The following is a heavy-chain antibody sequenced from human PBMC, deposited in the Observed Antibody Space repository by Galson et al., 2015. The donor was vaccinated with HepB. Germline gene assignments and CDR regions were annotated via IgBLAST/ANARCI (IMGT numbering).Heavy chain of an antibody. J-gene: IGHJ3*02. D-gene: IGHD3-10*01. CDR2: FDPEDGET. CDR1: GYTLTELS. Sequence: SVKVSCKVSGYTLTELSMHWVRQAPGKGLEWMGGFDPEDGETIYAQKFQGRVTMTEDTSTDTAHMELSSLRSEDTAVYYCATELPPMVRGVTPNSDTFDIWGQGTMVTVSS. V-gene: IGHV1-24*01. CDR3: ATELPPMVRGVTPNSDTFDI.